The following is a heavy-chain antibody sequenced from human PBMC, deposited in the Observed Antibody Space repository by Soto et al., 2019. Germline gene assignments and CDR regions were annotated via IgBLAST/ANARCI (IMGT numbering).Heavy chain of an antibody. CDR1: GITFSSYG. D-gene: IGHD6-13*01. V-gene: IGHV3-33*06. Sequence: QVQLVESGGGVVQPGRSLRLSCVASGITFSSYGMHWVRQAPGKGLEWVAVIWYDGSNKHYADSVKGRFTISRDNSENTLYLQMNSLRAEDTAVYYCAKQHLVYYYYGMDVWGQGTTVTVSS. CDR3: AKQHLVYYYYGMDV. CDR2: IWYDGSNK. J-gene: IGHJ6*02.